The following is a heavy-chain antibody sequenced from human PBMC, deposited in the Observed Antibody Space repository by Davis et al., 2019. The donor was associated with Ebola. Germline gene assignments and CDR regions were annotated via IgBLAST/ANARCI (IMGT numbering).Heavy chain of an antibody. D-gene: IGHD1-26*01. J-gene: IGHJ4*02. CDR2: INQDGSER. V-gene: IGHV3-7*01. CDR1: GFTFSTYW. Sequence: GESLKISCAASGFTFSTYWMSWVRQAPGEGLEWMANINQDGSERYYVDSVKGRFTISRDNAKNSLYLQMNSLRAEDTAVYYCAREGGIGSYLDYWGQGTLVTVSS. CDR3: AREGGIGSYLDY.